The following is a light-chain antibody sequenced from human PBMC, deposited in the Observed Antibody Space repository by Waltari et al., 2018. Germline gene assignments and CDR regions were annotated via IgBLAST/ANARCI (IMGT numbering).Light chain of an antibody. V-gene: IGKV3-20*01. CDR2: GAS. CDR1: HNVGNNY. CDR3: QQSAHSPLT. J-gene: IGKJ4*01. Sequence: EIVLTQSPGALSLSPGERATLSCRASHNVGNNYLAWFQQKPGQAPRLIIYGASSRATGIPDRFSGSGSGTDFTLTISRLEPEDFAVYYCQQSAHSPLTFGGGTKVEIK.